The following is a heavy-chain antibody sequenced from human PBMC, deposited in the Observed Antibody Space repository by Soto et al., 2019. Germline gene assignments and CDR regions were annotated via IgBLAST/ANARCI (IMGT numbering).Heavy chain of an antibody. CDR1: GFTFSSYG. V-gene: IGHV3-33*01. CDR3: ARDQTDSGGYSDS. J-gene: IGHJ4*02. D-gene: IGHD3-22*01. CDR2: IWNDGSNE. Sequence: GSLRLSCEASGFTFSSYGMHWVRQAPGKGLEWVAIIWNDGSNEYYADSVKGRFTISRDNSKNTLYLQVSNLRAEDTAVYFCARDQTDSGGYSDSWGQGTLVTVSS.